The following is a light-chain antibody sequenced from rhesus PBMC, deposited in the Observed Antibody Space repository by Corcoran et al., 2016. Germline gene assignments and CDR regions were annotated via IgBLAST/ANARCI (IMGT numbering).Light chain of an antibody. J-gene: IGKJ4*01. V-gene: IGKV1-25*01. CDR2: KAS. CDR1: QGISNN. Sequence: DIQMTQSPSSLPASVGERVTITCRASQGISNNLAWYQQKPGKVPKLLIYKASTLQSGIPSSFSGSGSGTDFPLTIRILQPEDFATYYCQNGYGILTFGGGTKVEIK. CDR3: QNGYGILT.